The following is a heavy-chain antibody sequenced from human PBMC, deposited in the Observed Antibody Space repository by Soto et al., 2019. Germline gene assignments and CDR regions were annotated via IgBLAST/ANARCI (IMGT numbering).Heavy chain of an antibody. CDR1: GGSISSYY. D-gene: IGHD3-10*01. J-gene: IGHJ6*02. Sequence: QVQLQESGPGLVKPSETLSLTCTVSGGSISSYYWSWIRQPPGKGLEWIGYIYYSGSTNYNPSLKSRVTXXVXTXXNQFSLKLSSVTAADTAVYYCARASVRGVIDGMDVWGQGTTVTVSS. V-gene: IGHV4-59*01. CDR3: ARASVRGVIDGMDV. CDR2: IYYSGST.